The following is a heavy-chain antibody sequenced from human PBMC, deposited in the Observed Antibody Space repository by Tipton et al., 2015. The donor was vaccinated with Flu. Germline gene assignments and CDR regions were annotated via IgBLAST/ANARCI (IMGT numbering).Heavy chain of an antibody. D-gene: IGHD6-6*01. Sequence: LRLSCTVSGGSISSYYWSWIRQPAGKGLEWIGRIYSSGSTNYNPSLKGRVTMSVDTSKNQFSLKLSSVTAADTAVYYCVRGGGPESSSYPFWGQGALVTVSS. CDR2: IYSSGST. CDR3: VRGGGPESSSYPF. J-gene: IGHJ4*02. CDR1: GGSISSYY. V-gene: IGHV4-4*07.